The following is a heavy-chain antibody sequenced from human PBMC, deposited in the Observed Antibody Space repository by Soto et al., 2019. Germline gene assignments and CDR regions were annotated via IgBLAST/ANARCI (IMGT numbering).Heavy chain of an antibody. Sequence: QPGGSLRLSCVGSGFIFSNNGMHWVRQTPGKGPEWVAFMSYDGSDTFYADSVKGRFTISRDNSKNTLYLQMNSLRAEDTAVYYCAKDGGGYNYGYSAYWGQGTLVTVSS. CDR3: AKDGGGYNYGYSAY. CDR2: MSYDGSDT. J-gene: IGHJ4*02. CDR1: GFIFSNNG. V-gene: IGHV3-30*02. D-gene: IGHD5-18*01.